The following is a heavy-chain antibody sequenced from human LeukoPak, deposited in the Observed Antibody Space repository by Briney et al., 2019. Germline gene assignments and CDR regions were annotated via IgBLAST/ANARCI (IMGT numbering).Heavy chain of an antibody. Sequence: KTGGSLRLSCAASGFTFSSYSMNWVRQAPGKGLEWVSSISSSSSYIYYANSVKGRFTISRDNAKNSLYLQMNSLRAEDTAVYYCATLPGAANDAFDIWGQGTMVTVSS. D-gene: IGHD7-27*01. J-gene: IGHJ3*02. V-gene: IGHV3-21*01. CDR1: GFTFSSYS. CDR2: ISSSSSYI. CDR3: ATLPGAANDAFDI.